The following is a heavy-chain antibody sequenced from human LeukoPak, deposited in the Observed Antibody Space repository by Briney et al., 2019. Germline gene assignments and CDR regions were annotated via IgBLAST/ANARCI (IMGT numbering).Heavy chain of an antibody. V-gene: IGHV3-7*01. D-gene: IGHD6-13*01. CDR1: GFTLSSYW. CDR2: IKYDGSEK. J-gene: IGHJ4*02. Sequence: GGSLRLSCAASGFTLSSYWMSWVRQAPGKGLEWVANIKYDGSEKDYVDSVKGRFTISRDNAKNSLYLQMNSLRAEGTAVYYCARDIAPAGLFFDYWGQGTLVTVSS. CDR3: ARDIAPAGLFFDY.